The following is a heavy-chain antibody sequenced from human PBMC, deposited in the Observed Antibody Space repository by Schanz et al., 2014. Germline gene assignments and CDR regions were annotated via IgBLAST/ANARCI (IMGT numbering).Heavy chain of an antibody. V-gene: IGHV1-18*01. D-gene: IGHD3-10*01. CDR3: ARGIIAMVRGGDVGAFDI. CDR1: GGTFSSFG. Sequence: VQLEQSGAAVKKPGSSVKVSCKASGGTFSSFGINWVRQAPGQGLEWMGWISAYNGNTNYAQKLQGRVTMTTDTATSTVYMELRSLRAEDTAVYYCARGIIAMVRGGDVGAFDIWGQGTMVTVSS. J-gene: IGHJ3*02. CDR2: ISAYNGNT.